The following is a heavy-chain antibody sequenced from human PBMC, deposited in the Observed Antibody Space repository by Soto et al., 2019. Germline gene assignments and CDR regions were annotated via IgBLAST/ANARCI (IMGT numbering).Heavy chain of an antibody. Sequence: ASVKVSCKASGYTFTSYGISWVRQAPGQGLEWMGWISAYNGNTNYAQKLQGRVTMTTDTSTSTAYMELRSLRSDDTAVYYCARAIVVVPAARDYYGMDVWGQGTTVTAP. D-gene: IGHD2-2*01. V-gene: IGHV1-18*04. J-gene: IGHJ6*02. CDR3: ARAIVVVPAARDYYGMDV. CDR1: GYTFTSYG. CDR2: ISAYNGNT.